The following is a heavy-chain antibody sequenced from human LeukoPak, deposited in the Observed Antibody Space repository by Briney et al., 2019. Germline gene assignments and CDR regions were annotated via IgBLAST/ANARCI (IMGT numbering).Heavy chain of an antibody. V-gene: IGHV3-23*01. J-gene: IGHJ3*01. Sequence: PGGSLTLSCAVSGFTFSRYALWWVRQAPGKGLEWVSVIRAGGSPTLYADSVKGGFTVSRDNSRDTLFLQMNSLRVEATAVDDCARDPNGDYVGAFDFWGQGTMVSVFS. CDR3: ARDPNGDYVGAFDF. CDR2: IRAGGSPT. D-gene: IGHD4-17*01. CDR1: GFTFSRYA.